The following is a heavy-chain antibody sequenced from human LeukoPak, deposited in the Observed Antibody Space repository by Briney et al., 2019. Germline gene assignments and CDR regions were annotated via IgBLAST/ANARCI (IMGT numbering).Heavy chain of an antibody. Sequence: GGSLRLSCAASGFTLSSYGMHWVRQTPGTGLEWVAVISYDGSDKYYADSVKGRFTISRDNSKNTLYLQMNSLRAEDTAVYYCAKEGYSYGLFDYWGQGTLVTVSS. J-gene: IGHJ4*02. D-gene: IGHD5-18*01. CDR2: ISYDGSDK. CDR3: AKEGYSYGLFDY. CDR1: GFTLSSYG. V-gene: IGHV3-30*18.